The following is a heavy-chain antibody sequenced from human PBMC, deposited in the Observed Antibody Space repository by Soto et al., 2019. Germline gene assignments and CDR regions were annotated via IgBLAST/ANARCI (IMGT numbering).Heavy chain of an antibody. D-gene: IGHD3-16*01. V-gene: IGHV3-9*01. CDR1: GFTFDDNA. CDR2: SNWKSDI. J-gene: IGHJ4*02. CDR3: AVSQDRGGRNTCIC. Sequence: GGSLRLSCAVSGFTFDDNAMHWVRQAPEKGLEWVSGSNWKSDIGYADSVQGRFTISRDNAENSLYLQMNSLRAEDTALYYCAVSQDRGGRNTCICWGQGTQVTVSS.